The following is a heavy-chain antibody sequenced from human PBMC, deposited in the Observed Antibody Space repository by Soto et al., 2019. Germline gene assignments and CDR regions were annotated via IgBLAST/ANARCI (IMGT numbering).Heavy chain of an antibody. CDR1: GYTFTSYA. D-gene: IGHD3-3*01. V-gene: IGHV1-3*01. J-gene: IGHJ6*03. Sequence: QVQLVQSGAEVKKPGASVKVSCKASGYTFTSYAMHWVRQAPGQRLEWMGWINAGNGNTKYPQKFQGRVTITRDTSASTAYMELSSLRSEDTAVYYCARDREYDFWSPGYMDVWGKGTTVTVSS. CDR3: ARDREYDFWSPGYMDV. CDR2: INAGNGNT.